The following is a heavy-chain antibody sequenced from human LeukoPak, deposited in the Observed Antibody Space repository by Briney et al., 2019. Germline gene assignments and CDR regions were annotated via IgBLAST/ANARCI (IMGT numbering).Heavy chain of an antibody. V-gene: IGHV3-7*01. D-gene: IGHD6-19*01. Sequence: QAGGSLRLSCAGSGFTFSDYWMSWVRQAPGKGLEWVASIKKEDGYEKIYVDSVKGRFTISRDNAENSVYPQMNSLRVEDTAMYYCARGGAVADKYVYWGQGTLVTVSS. J-gene: IGHJ4*02. CDR2: IKKEDGYEK. CDR1: GFTFSDYW. CDR3: ARGGAVADKYVY.